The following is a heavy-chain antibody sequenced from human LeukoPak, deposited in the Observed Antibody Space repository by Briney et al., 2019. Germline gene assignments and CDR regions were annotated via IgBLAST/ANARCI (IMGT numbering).Heavy chain of an antibody. D-gene: IGHD3/OR15-3a*01. V-gene: IGHV3-23*01. Sequence: GGSLRLSCAASGFTLRGFAMSWVRQTPGKGLEWVSTISDNAYYADSVRGRFTISRDDSKNTLLLQMNSLRAEDTAVYYCARGLWTAHYYYYYGMDVWGQGTTVTVSS. CDR1: GFTLRGFA. CDR3: ARGLWTAHYYYYYGMDV. CDR2: ISDNA. J-gene: IGHJ6*02.